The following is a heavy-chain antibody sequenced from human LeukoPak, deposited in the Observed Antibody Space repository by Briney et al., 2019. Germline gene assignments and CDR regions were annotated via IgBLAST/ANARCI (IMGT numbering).Heavy chain of an antibody. J-gene: IGHJ5*02. Sequence: SETLSLTSTVSGGSISSSSYYWDWIRQPPGKGLEWIVSFYYSVSTYYNPSLKSRVTISADTSKNQFSLKLSSVTAADTAVYYCARRNEYSSSSLWSLGFNWFDPWGQGTLVTVSS. CDR1: GGSISSSSYY. V-gene: IGHV4-39*01. D-gene: IGHD6-6*01. CDR2: FYYSVST. CDR3: ARRNEYSSSSLWSLGFNWFDP.